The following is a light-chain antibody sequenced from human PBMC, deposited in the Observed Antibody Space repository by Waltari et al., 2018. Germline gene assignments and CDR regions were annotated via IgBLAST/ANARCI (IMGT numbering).Light chain of an antibody. CDR2: AAS. CDR3: QHYVNLPVT. J-gene: IGKJ1*01. V-gene: IGKV3-20*01. CDR1: QSVSRA. Sequence: EIVLTQSPGTLSLSPAERAPLSCRASQSVSRALAWYQQKPGQAPRLLIYAASTRATGVPDRFSGSGSGTDFSLTISRLDPEDFAVYYCQHYVNLPVTFGQGTKVEI.